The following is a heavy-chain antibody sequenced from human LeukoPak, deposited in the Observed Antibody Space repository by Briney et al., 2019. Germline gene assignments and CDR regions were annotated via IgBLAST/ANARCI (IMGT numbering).Heavy chain of an antibody. V-gene: IGHV3-21*01. D-gene: IGHD6-6*01. CDR1: GFTFSSYS. J-gene: IGHJ3*02. CDR3: ARDRIAARPVDAFDI. Sequence: GGSLRLSGAASGFTFSSYSMNWVRQAPGKGLEWVSSIISSSSYIYYADSVKGRFTISRDNAKNSLYLQMNSLRAEDTAVYYCARDRIAARPVDAFDIWGQGTMVTVSS. CDR2: IISSSSYI.